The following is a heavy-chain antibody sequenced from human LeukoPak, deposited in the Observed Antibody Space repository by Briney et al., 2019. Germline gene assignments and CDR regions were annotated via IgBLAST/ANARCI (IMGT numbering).Heavy chain of an antibody. CDR2: INPNSGGT. V-gene: IGHV1-2*02. J-gene: IGHJ5*02. CDR1: GYSSTGYY. D-gene: IGHD6-19*01. CDR3: ARDRGYSSGPYPNWFDP. Sequence: ASVEVSCKASGYSSTGYYMHWVRQAPGEGLEWMGWINPNSGGTNYAEKFQGRVTMTRDTSISTAYMELSRLRSDDTAVYYCARDRGYSSGPYPNWFDPWGQGTLVTVSS.